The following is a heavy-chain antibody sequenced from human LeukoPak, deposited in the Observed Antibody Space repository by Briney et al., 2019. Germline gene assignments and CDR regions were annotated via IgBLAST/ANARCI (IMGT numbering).Heavy chain of an antibody. V-gene: IGHV3-21*01. CDR1: GFTFSSYS. D-gene: IGHD1-26*01. J-gene: IGHJ4*02. CDR2: ISSSSSYI. CDR3: ARGPMIVGATFFDY. Sequence: GGSLRLSCAASGFTFSSYSMNWVRQAPGKGLEWVSSISSSSSYIYYADSVKGRFTISRDNAKNSLYLQMNSLRAEDTAAYYCARGPMIVGATFFDYWGQGTLVTVSS.